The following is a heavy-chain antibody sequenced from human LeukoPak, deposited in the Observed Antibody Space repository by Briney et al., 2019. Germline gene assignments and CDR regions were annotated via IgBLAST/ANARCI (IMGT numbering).Heavy chain of an antibody. D-gene: IGHD3-10*01. Sequence: QPGGSLRLSCAASGFTFSSYEMNWVRQAPGKGLEWVSYISSSGSTIYYADSVKGRFTISRDNAKNSLYLQMNSLRAEDTAVYYCARDRGGFGELFGYWGQGTLVTVSS. V-gene: IGHV3-48*03. CDR1: GFTFSSYE. CDR2: ISSSGSTI. CDR3: ARDRGGFGELFGY. J-gene: IGHJ4*02.